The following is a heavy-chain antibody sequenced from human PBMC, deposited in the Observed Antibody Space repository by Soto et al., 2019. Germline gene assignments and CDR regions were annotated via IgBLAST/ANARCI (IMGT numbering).Heavy chain of an antibody. CDR1: GFTFSSYA. J-gene: IGHJ4*02. CDR2: ISSNGGST. D-gene: IGHD2-15*01. Sequence: EVQLVESGGGLVQPGGSRRLSCAASGFTFSSYAMHWVRQAPGKGLEYVPAISSNGGSTYYANSVKGRFTISRDNSKNTLYLQMGSLRAEDMAVYYCARGRGYSPFDYWGQGTLVTVSS. V-gene: IGHV3-64*01. CDR3: ARGRGYSPFDY.